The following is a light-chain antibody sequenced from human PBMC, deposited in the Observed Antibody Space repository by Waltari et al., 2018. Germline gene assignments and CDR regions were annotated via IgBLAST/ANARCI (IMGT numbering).Light chain of an antibody. CDR3: QQYNRFSP. CDR1: EAINKG. CDR2: DAS. V-gene: IGKV1-5*01. J-gene: IGKJ1*01. Sequence: DTQLSQFPSTLAASVGDRVTITCRAREAINKGLAWYQQKPGKAPKVLIYDASTLQIGVPSRFSGSGSGTEFTLTIDSLQPDDFATYYCQQYNRFSPFGQGTNVEVK.